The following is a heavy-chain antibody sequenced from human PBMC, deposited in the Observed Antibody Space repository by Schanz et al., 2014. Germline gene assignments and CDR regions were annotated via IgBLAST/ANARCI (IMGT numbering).Heavy chain of an antibody. CDR2: MSGSGSTA. V-gene: IGHV3-23*04. D-gene: IGHD3-10*01. CDR3: AKDFFIGVARGVIISHDAIDI. Sequence: VQLVESGGGVVQPGRSLRLSCATSGLNFDYYGMNWVRQAPGKGLEWVSGMSGSGSTADYADSVKGRFTISRDNSRKTLYLQMNSLRADDTAVYYCAKDFFIGVARGVIISHDAIDIWGQGTKVTVSS. CDR1: GLNFDYYG. J-gene: IGHJ3*02.